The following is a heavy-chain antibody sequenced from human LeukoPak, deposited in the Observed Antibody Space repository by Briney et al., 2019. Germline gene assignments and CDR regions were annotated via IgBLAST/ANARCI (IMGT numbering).Heavy chain of an antibody. CDR2: MYYSGST. V-gene: IGHV4-59*01. D-gene: IGHD1-26*01. CDR1: GGSISSYY. J-gene: IGHJ6*02. Sequence: SETLSLTCTVSGGSISSYYWSWIRQPPGKGLEWIGYMYYSGSTNYNPSLKSRVTISVDTSKNQFSLKLSSVTAADTAVYYCARGRVGATYYGMDVWGQGTTVTVSS. CDR3: ARGRVGATYYGMDV.